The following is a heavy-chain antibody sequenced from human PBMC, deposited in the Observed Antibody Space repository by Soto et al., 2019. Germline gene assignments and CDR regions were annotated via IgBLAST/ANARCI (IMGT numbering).Heavy chain of an antibody. D-gene: IGHD3-22*01. CDR2: IYYSGST. J-gene: IGHJ6*02. V-gene: IGHV4-61*01. CDR3: ARGHYYDSSTRDV. CDR1: GGSVSSGSYY. Sequence: ETLSLTCTVSGGSVSSGSYYWSWIRQPPGKGLEWVGYIYYSGSTNYNPSLKSRVTISVDTSKNQFSLKLSSVTAADTAVYYCARGHYYDSSTRDVWGQGTTVTVSS.